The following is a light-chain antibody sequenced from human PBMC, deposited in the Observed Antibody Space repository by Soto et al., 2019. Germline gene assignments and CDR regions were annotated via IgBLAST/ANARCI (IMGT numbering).Light chain of an antibody. Sequence: QSALTQPASVSGSPGQSITISCTGTNSDVGAFEYVSWYQQHPGKAPKILIYEVSNRPSGVSNRFSGSKSGNTASLTISGLQAEDEAAYYCSSYTGSTTVVFGGGTKVTVL. CDR2: EVS. CDR3: SSYTGSTTVV. V-gene: IGLV2-14*01. J-gene: IGLJ2*01. CDR1: NSDVGAFEY.